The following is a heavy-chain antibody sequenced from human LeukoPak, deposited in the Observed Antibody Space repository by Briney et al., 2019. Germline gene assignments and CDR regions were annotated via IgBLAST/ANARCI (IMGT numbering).Heavy chain of an antibody. J-gene: IGHJ4*02. CDR2: IYASGST. Sequence: SETLSLTCTVSGGSISSDYWSWIRQPAGKGLEWIGRIYASGSTNYNPSLRSRITMSVDTSKNQFSLKLRSVTAADTAVYYCARGAAETATYYFDYWGQGTLVTVSS. V-gene: IGHV4-4*07. CDR3: ARGAAETATYYFDY. D-gene: IGHD2-15*01. CDR1: GGSISSDY.